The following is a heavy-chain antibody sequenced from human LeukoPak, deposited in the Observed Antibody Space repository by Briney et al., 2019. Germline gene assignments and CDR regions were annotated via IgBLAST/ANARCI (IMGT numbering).Heavy chain of an antibody. Sequence: GGSLRLSCAASGFTFSTYWMSWVRQAPGKGREWVANIKQDGSEKYYVDSVKGRFTISRDNAKNSLYLQMNSLRAEDTAVYYCARDWEYSSSSVYWGQGTLVTVSS. CDR2: IKQDGSEK. J-gene: IGHJ4*02. CDR1: GFTFSTYW. D-gene: IGHD6-6*01. CDR3: ARDWEYSSSSVY. V-gene: IGHV3-7*04.